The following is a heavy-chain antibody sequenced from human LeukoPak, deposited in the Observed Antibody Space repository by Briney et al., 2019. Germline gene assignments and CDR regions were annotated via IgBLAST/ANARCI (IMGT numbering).Heavy chain of an antibody. CDR1: GYTFTSYD. J-gene: IGHJ6*03. Sequence: ASVKVSCKASGYTFTSYDINWVRQATGQGLEWMGWMNPNSGNTGYAQKFQGRVTITRNTSISTAYMELSSLRSEDTAVYYCARLGYSSSWYVNYYYYMDVWGKGTTVTVSS. V-gene: IGHV1-8*03. CDR3: ARLGYSSSWYVNYYYYMDV. D-gene: IGHD6-13*01. CDR2: MNPNSGNT.